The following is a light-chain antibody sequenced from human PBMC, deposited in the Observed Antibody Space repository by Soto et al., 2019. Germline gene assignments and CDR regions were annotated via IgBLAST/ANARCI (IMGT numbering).Light chain of an antibody. J-gene: IGKJ5*01. Sequence: VTITCLSSQGIGSYLGWYQQKPGKAPKRLIYGASNLRSGVPSRFSGSGSGTEFTLKIRSLQPEDFATYYCLQHHSYPITFGQGTRLEIK. CDR3: LQHHSYPIT. CDR2: GAS. CDR1: QGIGSY. V-gene: IGKV1-17*01.